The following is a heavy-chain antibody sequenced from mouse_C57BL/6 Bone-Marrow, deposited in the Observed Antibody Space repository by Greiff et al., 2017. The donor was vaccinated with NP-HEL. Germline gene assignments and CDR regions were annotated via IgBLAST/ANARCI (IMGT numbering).Heavy chain of an antibody. CDR3: TTDYGSSYVDYFDY. J-gene: IGHJ2*01. D-gene: IGHD1-1*01. CDR1: GFNIKDDY. V-gene: IGHV14-4*01. CDR2: IDPENGDT. Sequence: VHVKQSGAELVRPGASVKLSCTASGFNIKDDYMHWVKQRPEQGLEWIGWIDPENGDTEYASKFQGKATITADTSSNTAYLQLSSLTSKDTAVYYCTTDYGSSYVDYFDYWGQGTTLTVSS.